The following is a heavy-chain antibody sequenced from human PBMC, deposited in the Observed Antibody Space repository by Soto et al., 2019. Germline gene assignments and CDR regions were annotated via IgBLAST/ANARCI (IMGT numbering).Heavy chain of an antibody. V-gene: IGHV3-13*05. Sequence: EVQLVESGGGLVQPGGSLRLSCAASGFTFSRYDMHWVRQGTGKGLEWVSGIDTTGAPYYSGSVKGRFTISRENAKNSLFLEMDSLRPGDMAVYYCARESSDWSAVDYWGQGTLVTVSS. D-gene: IGHD6-19*01. CDR3: ARESSDWSAVDY. J-gene: IGHJ4*02. CDR1: GFTFSRYD. CDR2: IDTTGAP.